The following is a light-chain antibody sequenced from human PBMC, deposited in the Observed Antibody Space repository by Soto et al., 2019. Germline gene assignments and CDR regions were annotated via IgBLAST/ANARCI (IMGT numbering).Light chain of an antibody. CDR3: QQYCTYPWT. J-gene: IGKJ1*01. V-gene: IGKV1-5*03. Sequence: DIQMTQSPSTLSASVGDRVTITCRASQTISTLLAWYQQRPGKAPNLLIYKASSLESGVPSRFSGSGSGTEFTLTISSLQPDDFATYFCQQYCTYPWTFGQGTKVEVK. CDR2: KAS. CDR1: QTISTL.